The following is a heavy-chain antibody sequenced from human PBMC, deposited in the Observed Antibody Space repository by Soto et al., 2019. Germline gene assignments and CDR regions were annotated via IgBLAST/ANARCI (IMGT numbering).Heavy chain of an antibody. CDR2: FDPEDGET. V-gene: IGHV1-24*01. J-gene: IGHJ6*02. CDR3: ATESGRAGQTYYYYGMDV. CDR1: GYTLTELS. D-gene: IGHD3-10*01. Sequence: GASVKVSCKVSGYTLTELSMHWVRQAPGKGLEWMGGFDPEDGETIYAQKFQGRVTMTEDTSTDTAYMELSSLRSEDTAVYYCATESGRAGQTYYYYGMDVWGQGTTVTSP.